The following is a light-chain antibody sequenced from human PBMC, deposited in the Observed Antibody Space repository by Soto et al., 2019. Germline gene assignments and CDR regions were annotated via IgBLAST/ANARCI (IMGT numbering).Light chain of an antibody. CDR3: KQYYSYPRT. CDR2: EAY. V-gene: IGKV1-5*01. CDR1: QSISRW. J-gene: IGKJ1*01. Sequence: QMTQSPAPLSASVGDSVTITCRASQSISRWLTWYQQKPGKAHKLLIYEAYSLESGVPSRFSGSGSGTDFTLTIRCLQSEDFATYYCKQYYSYPRTFGQGTKVDNK.